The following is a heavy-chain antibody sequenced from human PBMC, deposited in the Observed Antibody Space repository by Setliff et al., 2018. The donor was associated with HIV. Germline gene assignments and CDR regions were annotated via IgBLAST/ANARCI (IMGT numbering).Heavy chain of an antibody. D-gene: IGHD3-22*01. CDR1: GYTFTSYY. CDR3: ARDGVRGYDSSGYLFSWVRRFHHDYYYYYMDV. J-gene: IGHJ6*03. Sequence: ASVKVSCKASGYTFTSYYMHWVRQAPGQGLEWMGIINPSGGSTSYAQKFQGRVTMTRDTSTSTVYMELRSLRSEDTAVYYCARDGVRGYDSSGYLFSWVRRFHHDYYYYYMDVWDKGTTVTVSS. CDR2: INPSGGST. V-gene: IGHV1-46*01.